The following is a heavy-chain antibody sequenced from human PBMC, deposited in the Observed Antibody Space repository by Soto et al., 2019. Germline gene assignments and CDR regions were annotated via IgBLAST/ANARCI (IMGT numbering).Heavy chain of an antibody. J-gene: IGHJ4*02. V-gene: IGHV3-30-3*01. Sequence: GGSLRLSCAASGFTFSSYAMHWVRQAPGKGLEWVAVISYDGSNKYYADSVKGRFTISRDNSKNTLYLQMNSLRAEDTAVYYCARSGSSGWLKRYFDYWGQGTLVTVSS. CDR3: ARSGSSGWLKRYFDY. D-gene: IGHD6-19*01. CDR1: GFTFSSYA. CDR2: ISYDGSNK.